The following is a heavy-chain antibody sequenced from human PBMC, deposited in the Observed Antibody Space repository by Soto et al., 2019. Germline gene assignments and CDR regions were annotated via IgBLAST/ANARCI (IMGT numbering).Heavy chain of an antibody. Sequence: QLQLQESGSGLVKPSQTLSLTCAVSGGSISSGGYFWSWIRQPPGKGLEWSGYIYHSGSTYYNPSTKSRVTISVDSSKNQFSLKLSSVTAADTPVYYCARVPDYWGQGTLVTVSS. CDR1: GGSISSGGYF. V-gene: IGHV4-30-2*01. J-gene: IGHJ4*02. CDR3: ARVPDY. CDR2: IYHSGST.